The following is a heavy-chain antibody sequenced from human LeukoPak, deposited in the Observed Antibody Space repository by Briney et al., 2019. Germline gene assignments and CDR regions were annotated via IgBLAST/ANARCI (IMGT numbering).Heavy chain of an antibody. V-gene: IGHV3-7*01. Sequence: GGSLRLSCAASGFIFKKYWMGWVRQAPGKGLQWVANIKTDGSEKYYVDSVKGRFTISRDNAKNSLYLQMNSLRAEDTAVYYCATYSSLNRREFQFWGQGTLLTVSS. CDR1: GFIFKKYW. CDR2: IKTDGSEK. CDR3: ATYSSLNRREFQF. J-gene: IGHJ1*01. D-gene: IGHD3-22*01.